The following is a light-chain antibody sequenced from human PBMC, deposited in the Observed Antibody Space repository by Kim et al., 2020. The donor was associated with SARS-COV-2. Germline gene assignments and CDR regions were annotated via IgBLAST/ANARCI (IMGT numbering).Light chain of an antibody. Sequence: LSPGQTASITCSGDGLGHKDVYWYHQRPRQSPVLVMYQDSKRPSGIPERFSGSNSGNTATLTISGSQATDEGDYYCQAWDSHNVVFGGGTQLTVL. CDR3: QAWDSHNVV. CDR1: GLGHKD. CDR2: QDS. J-gene: IGLJ2*01. V-gene: IGLV3-1*01.